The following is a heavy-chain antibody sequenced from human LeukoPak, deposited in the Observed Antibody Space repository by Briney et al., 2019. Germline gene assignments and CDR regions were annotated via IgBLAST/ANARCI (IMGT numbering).Heavy chain of an antibody. J-gene: IGHJ4*02. D-gene: IGHD3-22*01. CDR2: IYYSGST. CDR1: GGSISSGDYY. CDR3: ARADPLSGTDPYYYDCSGYPTPDY. V-gene: IGHV4-30-4*01. Sequence: KPSETLSLTCTVSGGSISSGDYYWSWIRQPPGKGLEWIGYIYYSGSTYYNPSLKSRVTISVDTSKNQFSLKLSSVTAADTAVYYCARADPLSGTDPYYYDCSGYPTPDYWGQGTLVTVSS.